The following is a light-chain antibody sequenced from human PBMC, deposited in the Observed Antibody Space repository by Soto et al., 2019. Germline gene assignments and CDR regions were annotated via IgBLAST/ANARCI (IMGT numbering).Light chain of an antibody. J-gene: IGLJ2*01. CDR2: GNS. V-gene: IGLV1-40*01. Sequence: QSVLTQPPSVSGAPGQRVTISCTGSSSNIGAGYDVHWYQQLPGTAPKLLIYGNSNRPSGVPDRFSGSKSGTSASLAITGLQAEDEADYYCPSYDSSLENVVFGGGTKLTVL. CDR3: PSYDSSLENVV. CDR1: SSNIGAGYD.